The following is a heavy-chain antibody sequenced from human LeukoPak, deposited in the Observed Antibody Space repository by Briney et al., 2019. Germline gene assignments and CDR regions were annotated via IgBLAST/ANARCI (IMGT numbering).Heavy chain of an antibody. CDR1: GYTFTGYY. CDR3: ARAHAIGYEGTTWASDY. D-gene: IGHD2/OR15-2a*01. Sequence: ASVKVSCKASGYTFTGYYMHWVRQAPGQGREWMGWINPNSGGTNYAQKFQGRVTMARDTSISTAYMALSRLRFDDTAVFYCARAHAIGYEGTTWASDYWGQGTLVTVSS. CDR2: INPNSGGT. J-gene: IGHJ4*02. V-gene: IGHV1-2*02.